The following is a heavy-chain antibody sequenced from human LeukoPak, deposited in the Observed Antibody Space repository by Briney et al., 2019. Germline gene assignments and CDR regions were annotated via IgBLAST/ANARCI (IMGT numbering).Heavy chain of an antibody. J-gene: IGHJ5*02. CDR2: INHSGST. CDR3: ARSRYYYGSVSLRIKGCWFDP. CDR1: GGSFSGYY. Sequence: PSETLSLTCAVYGGSFSGYYWSWIRQPPGKGLEWIGEINHSGSTNYNPSLKSRVTISVDTSKNQFSLKLSSVTAADTAVYYCARSRYYYGSVSLRIKGCWFDPWGQGTLVTVSS. D-gene: IGHD3-10*01. V-gene: IGHV4-34*01.